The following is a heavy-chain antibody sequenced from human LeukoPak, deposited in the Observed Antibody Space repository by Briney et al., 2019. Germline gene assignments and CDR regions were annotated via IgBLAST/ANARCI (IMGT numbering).Heavy chain of an antibody. Sequence: SQTLSLTCAISGDSVSSNSAAWNWIRQSPSRGLEWLGRTYYRSKWYNDYAVSVKSRITINPDTSKNQFSLQLNSVTPEDTAVYYCARSGGNSGVVGSYYYYMDVWGKGTTVTISS. J-gene: IGHJ6*03. D-gene: IGHD4-23*01. CDR1: GDSVSSNSAA. CDR2: TYYRSKWYN. V-gene: IGHV6-1*01. CDR3: ARSGGNSGVVGSYYYYMDV.